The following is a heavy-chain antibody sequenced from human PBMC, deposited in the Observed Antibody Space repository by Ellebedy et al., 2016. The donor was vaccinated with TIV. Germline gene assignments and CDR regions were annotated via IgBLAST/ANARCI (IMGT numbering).Heavy chain of an antibody. CDR3: TTNPGFWGDF. Sequence: GESLKISCAASGFTFSSYGMHWVRQAPGKGLEWVGRLKSSAHGWTADYAAPVQGRFTISRDDSKDTLYLQMNNLKSEYTGVNYCTTNPGFWGDFWGQGTQVSVSS. J-gene: IGHJ4*02. CDR1: GFTFSSYG. CDR2: LKSSAHGWTA. V-gene: IGHV3-15*07. D-gene: IGHD3-16*01.